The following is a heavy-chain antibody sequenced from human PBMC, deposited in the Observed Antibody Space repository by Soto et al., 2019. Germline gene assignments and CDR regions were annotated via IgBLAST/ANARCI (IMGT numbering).Heavy chain of an antibody. D-gene: IGHD2-21*01. V-gene: IGHV3-23*01. CDR1: GFTFSSYA. Sequence: EVQLLESGGGLVQPGGSLRLSCAASGFTFSSYAMSWVRQAPGKGLEWVSAISGSGGSTYYADSVKGRFTISRDNSKNTLYLQMNSLRAEDTAVYYWAKDRWRLRGSIRSPYCFDYWGQGTLVTVSS. CDR2: ISGSGGST. CDR3: AKDRWRLRGSIRSPYCFDY. J-gene: IGHJ4*02.